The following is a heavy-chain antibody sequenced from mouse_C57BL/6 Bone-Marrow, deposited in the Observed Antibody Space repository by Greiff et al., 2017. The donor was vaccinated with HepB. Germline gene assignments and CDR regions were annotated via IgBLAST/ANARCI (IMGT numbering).Heavy chain of an antibody. CDR2: IDPNSGGT. J-gene: IGHJ1*03. D-gene: IGHD1-1*01. CDR1: GYTFTSYW. V-gene: IGHV1-72*01. Sequence: QVQLQQPGAELVKPGASVKLSCKASGYTFTSYWMHWVKQRPGRGLEWIGRIDPNSGGTKYNEKFKSKATLTVDKPSSTAYMQLSSLTSEDSAVCYCAREKYYYGFYWYFDVWGTGTTVTVSS. CDR3: AREKYYYGFYWYFDV.